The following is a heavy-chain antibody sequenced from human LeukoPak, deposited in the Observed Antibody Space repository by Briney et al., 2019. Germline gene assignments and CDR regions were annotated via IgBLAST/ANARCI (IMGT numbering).Heavy chain of an antibody. Sequence: ASVKVSCKASGYTFTGYYMHWVRQAPGQGLEWMGWINPNSGGTNYAQKFQGRVTMTRDTSISTAYMELSRLRSDDTAVYYCARGSSSWYYYYYYGMDVWGQGTAVTVSS. J-gene: IGHJ6*02. CDR2: INPNSGGT. CDR3: ARGSSSWYYYYYYGMDV. V-gene: IGHV1-2*02. D-gene: IGHD6-6*01. CDR1: GYTFTGYY.